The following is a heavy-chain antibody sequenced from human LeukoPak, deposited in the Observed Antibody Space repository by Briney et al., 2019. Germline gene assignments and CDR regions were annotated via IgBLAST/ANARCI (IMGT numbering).Heavy chain of an antibody. D-gene: IGHD6-19*01. CDR2: MNPNSGNT. J-gene: IGHJ4*02. V-gene: IGHV1-8*01. CDR1: GYTFTSYD. Sequence: GALVKVSCKASGYTFTSYDINWVRQATGQGLEWMGWMNPNSGNTGYAQKFQGRVTMTRNTSISTAYMELSSLRSEDTAVYYCARWPTGGIAVVRGFDYWGQGTLVTVSS. CDR3: ARWPTGGIAVVRGFDY.